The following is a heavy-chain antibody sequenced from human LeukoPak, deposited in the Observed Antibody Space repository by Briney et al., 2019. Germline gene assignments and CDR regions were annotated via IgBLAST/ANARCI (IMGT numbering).Heavy chain of an antibody. CDR2: IRYDGSNK. J-gene: IGHJ6*03. CDR3: AKDRGYCSSTSCYASPSYMDV. Sequence: GGSLRLSCAASGFTFSSYGMHGVRQAPGKGLEWVAFIRYDGSNKYYADSVKGQFTITRDNSETTLYLQMNSLRAEDTAVYYCAKDRGYCSSTSCYASPSYMDVWGKGTTVTVSS. D-gene: IGHD2-2*01. CDR1: GFTFSSYG. V-gene: IGHV3-30*02.